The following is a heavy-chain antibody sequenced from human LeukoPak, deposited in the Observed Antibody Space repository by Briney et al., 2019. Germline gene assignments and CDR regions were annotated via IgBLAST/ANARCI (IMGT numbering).Heavy chain of an antibody. J-gene: IGHJ6*03. CDR1: GFTFSSYS. CDR2: ISSSSSYI. V-gene: IGHV3-21*01. D-gene: IGHD2-2*01. Sequence: GGSLRLSCAASGFTFSSYSMNWVRQAPGKGLEWVSSISSSSSYIYYADSVKGRFTISRDNAKNSLYLQMNSLRAEDTAVYYCARRSIDCSSTSCYYYMDVWGKGTTVTVSS. CDR3: ARRSIDCSSTSCYYYMDV.